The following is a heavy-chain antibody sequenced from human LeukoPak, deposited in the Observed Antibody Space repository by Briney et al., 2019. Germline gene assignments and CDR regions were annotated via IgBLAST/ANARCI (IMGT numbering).Heavy chain of an antibody. CDR3: AREIYDAFDI. CDR1: GYTFTGYY. Sequence: ASVKVSCKASGYTFTGYYMHWVRQAPGQGLEWMGGIIPIFGTANYAQKFQGRVTITADESTSTAYMELSSLRSEDTAVYYCAREIYDAFDIWGQGTMVTVSS. V-gene: IGHV1-69*13. CDR2: IIPIFGTA. J-gene: IGHJ3*02.